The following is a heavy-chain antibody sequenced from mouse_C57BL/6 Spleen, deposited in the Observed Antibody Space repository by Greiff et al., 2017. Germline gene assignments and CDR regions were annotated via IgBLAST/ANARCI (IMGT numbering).Heavy chain of an antibody. CDR2: IDPENGDT. D-gene: IGHD4-1*01. CDR1: GFNIKDDY. CDR3: TGANLYY. V-gene: IGHV14-4*01. J-gene: IGHJ2*01. Sequence: VQLQQSGAELVRPGASVKLSCTASGFNIKDDYMHWVKQRPEQGLEWIGWIDPENGDTEYASKFQGKAPITADTSSNTAYLQLSSLTSEDTAVYYCTGANLYYWGQGTTLTVSS.